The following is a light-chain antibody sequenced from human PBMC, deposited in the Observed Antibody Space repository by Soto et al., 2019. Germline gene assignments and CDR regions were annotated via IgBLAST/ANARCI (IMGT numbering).Light chain of an antibody. CDR3: QQYNSYLT. V-gene: IGKV1-5*01. Sequence: DIQMIQSPSTLSASVGDRVTITCRASQSISSWLAWYQQKPGKAPKLLIYDASSLESGVPSRFSGSGSGTEFTLTISSLQPDDFATYYCQQYNSYLTFGGGTKVEIK. CDR1: QSISSW. CDR2: DAS. J-gene: IGKJ4*01.